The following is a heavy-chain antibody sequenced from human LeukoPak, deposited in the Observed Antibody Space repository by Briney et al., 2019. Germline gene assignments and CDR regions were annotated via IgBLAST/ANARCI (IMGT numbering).Heavy chain of an antibody. CDR3: ARLSVTMVRGVKSFTQYDY. CDR2: ISYDESNK. J-gene: IGHJ4*02. V-gene: IGHV3-30*04. CDR1: GFTFSRYA. D-gene: IGHD3-10*01. Sequence: QPGRSLRLSCAASGFTFSRYAMHWVRQAPGKGLEWVAIISYDESNKYYADSVKGRFTISRDNSKNTLYLQINSLRAEDTAVYYCARLSVTMVRGVKSFTQYDYWGQGTLVTVSS.